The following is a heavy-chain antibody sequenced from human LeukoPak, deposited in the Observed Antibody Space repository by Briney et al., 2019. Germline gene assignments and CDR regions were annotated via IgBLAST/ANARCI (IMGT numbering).Heavy chain of an antibody. V-gene: IGHV3-7*01. D-gene: IGHD6-13*01. CDR1: GFTFSSYW. Sequence: PGGSLRLSCAASGFTFSSYWMSWVRQAPGKGLEWVANIKQDGSEKYYVDSVKGRFTISRDNAKNSLYLQMNSLRAEDTAVYYCARVPSPREYSSSWYYHLDYWGQGTLVTVSS. J-gene: IGHJ4*02. CDR2: IKQDGSEK. CDR3: ARVPSPREYSSSWYYHLDY.